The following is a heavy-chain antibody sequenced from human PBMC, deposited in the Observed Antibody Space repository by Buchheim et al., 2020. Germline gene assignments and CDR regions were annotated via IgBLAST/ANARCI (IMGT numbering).Heavy chain of an antibody. J-gene: IGHJ4*01. V-gene: IGHV4-61*02. CDR2: LSSTGDT. CDR3: ARGRSHFDY. CDR1: GASINNADYH. D-gene: IGHD4-17*01. Sequence: QVQLQESGPGLVKPSQTLSLTCTVSGASINNADYHWNWIRQPAGKGLEWIGRLSSTGDTTYSPSLVSRFTISADTSKNQFSVKLISVTAADTAVYFCARGRSHFDYWGRGTL.